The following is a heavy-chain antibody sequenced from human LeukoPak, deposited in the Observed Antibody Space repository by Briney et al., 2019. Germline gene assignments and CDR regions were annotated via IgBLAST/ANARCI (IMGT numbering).Heavy chain of an antibody. CDR2: IKQDGSEK. V-gene: IGHV3-7*01. CDR3: ARVSIAARPPPAYYMDV. D-gene: IGHD6-6*01. J-gene: IGHJ6*03. CDR1: GFTFSSYW. Sequence: GGSLRLSCAASGFTFSSYWMSWVRQAPGKGLEWVANIKQDGSEKYYVDSVKGRFTISRDNAKNSLYLQMNSLRAEDTAVYYCARVSIAARPPPAYYMDVWGKGTTVTVSS.